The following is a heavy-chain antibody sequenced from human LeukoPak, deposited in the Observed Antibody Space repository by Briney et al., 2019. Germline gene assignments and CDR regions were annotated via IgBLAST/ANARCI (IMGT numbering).Heavy chain of an antibody. D-gene: IGHD6-13*01. CDR3: AKDSSIAAADYYFDC. CDR2: ISYNGNNE. V-gene: IGHV3-30*18. Sequence: GGSLRLSCAASGFTFSSYGMHWVRQAPGKGLEWVAVISYNGNNEYYADSVKGRFTISRDNSKNTLYLQMNSLRTEDTAVYYCAKDSSIAAADYYFDCWGQGTLVTVSS. CDR1: GFTFSSYG. J-gene: IGHJ4*02.